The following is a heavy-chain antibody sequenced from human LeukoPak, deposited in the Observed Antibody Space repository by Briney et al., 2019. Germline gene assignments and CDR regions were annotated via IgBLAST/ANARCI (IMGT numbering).Heavy chain of an antibody. CDR3: ASTTTGVFDY. CDR1: GFTFSAFA. V-gene: IGHV3-23*01. Sequence: GGSLRLSCAASGFTFSAFAMTWVRQAPGKGLEWVSTITDDGYNTYSADSVKGRITFSRDNSKNTLSLQLRSLRAEDTAVYYCASTTTGVFDYWGQGTLVTVSS. D-gene: IGHD1-1*01. CDR2: ITDDGYNT. J-gene: IGHJ4*02.